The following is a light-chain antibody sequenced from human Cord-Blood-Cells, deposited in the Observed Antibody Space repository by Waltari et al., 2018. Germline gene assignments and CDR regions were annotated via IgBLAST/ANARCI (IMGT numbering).Light chain of an antibody. CDR2: GAS. CDR1: QSVSSSY. Sequence: EIVLTQSPGTLSLSPGERATLSCRASQSVSSSYLAWYQQKPGQAPRLLIYGASSRATGIPDRFSGSWSGTDFTLTISRLEPEDFAVYYCQQYGSSPPTFGQGTKLEIK. V-gene: IGKV3-20*01. J-gene: IGKJ2*01. CDR3: QQYGSSPPT.